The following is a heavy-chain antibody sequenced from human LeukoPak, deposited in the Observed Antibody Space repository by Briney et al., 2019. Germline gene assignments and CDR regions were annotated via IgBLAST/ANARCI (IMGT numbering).Heavy chain of an antibody. CDR2: MNPNSGNT. CDR1: GYTFSSYD. D-gene: IGHD2-2*01. CDR3: ARGRRCSSTSCYFRWIQLFGDAFDI. J-gene: IGHJ3*02. Sequence: ASVKVSCKASGYTFSSYDINWVRQATGQGLEWMGWMNPNSGNTGYAQKFQGRVTITRNTSISTAYMELSSLRSEDTAVYYCARGRRCSSTSCYFRWIQLFGDAFDIWAKGQWSPSLQ. V-gene: IGHV1-8*03.